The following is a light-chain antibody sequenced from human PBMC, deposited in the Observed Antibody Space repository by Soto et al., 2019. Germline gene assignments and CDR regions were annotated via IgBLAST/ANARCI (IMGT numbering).Light chain of an antibody. Sequence: EIVMTQSPLSLPVTPGEPASISCRSSQSLLHSNGYNFLNWYLQKPGQSPQLLIFLGSNRASGVPDRFRGRGSGTDFTLKISRVEAEDVGVYYCMQALQTWTFGQGTKVEIK. CDR1: QSLLHSNGYNF. CDR2: LGS. J-gene: IGKJ1*01. V-gene: IGKV2-28*01. CDR3: MQALQTWT.